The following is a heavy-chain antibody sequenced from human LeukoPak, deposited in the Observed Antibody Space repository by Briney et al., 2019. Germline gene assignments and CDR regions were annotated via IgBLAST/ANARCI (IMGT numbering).Heavy chain of an antibody. D-gene: IGHD1-14*01. CDR2: INGYTGDT. V-gene: IGHV1-18*01. J-gene: IGHJ4*02. Sequence: GASVKVSCKASGYTFTSYGISWVRQAPGQGLEWMGWINGYTGDTIYAQRFQGRVTMTTDTSTSTAYMELRSLRFDDTAVYYCVREDWGSGTIIDYWGQGTLVTVSS. CDR1: GYTFTSYG. CDR3: VREDWGSGTIIDY.